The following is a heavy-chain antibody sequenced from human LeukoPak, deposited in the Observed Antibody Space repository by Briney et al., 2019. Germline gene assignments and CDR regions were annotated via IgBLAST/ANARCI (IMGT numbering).Heavy chain of an antibody. V-gene: IGHV3-30*19. J-gene: IGHJ4*02. CDR3: ARRWSFDY. CDR1: GFPFRSYA. CDR2: ISYDESDK. D-gene: IGHD6-13*01. Sequence: PGGSLRLSCAASGFPFRSYAMHWVRQAPGKGLEWVAVISYDESDKYYADSVKGRFTISRDNSKNTLYLQMNSLRPEDTAVYYCARRWSFDYWGQGTLVTVSS.